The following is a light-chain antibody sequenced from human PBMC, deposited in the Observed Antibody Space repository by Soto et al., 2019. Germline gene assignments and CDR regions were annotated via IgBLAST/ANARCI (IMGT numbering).Light chain of an antibody. CDR1: QSVSGN. V-gene: IGKV3-15*01. CDR2: AAS. CDR3: QQYNNWPRT. J-gene: IGKJ1*01. Sequence: EIVMTQSPATLSASPGERATLSCRASQSVSGNLAWYQQRPGQAPRLLIYAASTRATGIPARFSGSGSGTEFTLIIDSLQSEDFAVYYCQQYNNWPRTFGQGTKVDI.